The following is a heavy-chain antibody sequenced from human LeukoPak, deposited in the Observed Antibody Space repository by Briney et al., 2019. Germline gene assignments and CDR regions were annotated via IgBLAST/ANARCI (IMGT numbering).Heavy chain of an antibody. CDR2: ISGSGGST. D-gene: IGHD3-10*01. J-gene: IGHJ4*02. CDR1: GFTFSSYG. Sequence: GGSLRLSCAASGFTFSSYGMHWVRQAPGKGLEWVSAISGSGGSTYYADSVKGRFTISRDNSKNTLYLQMNSLRAEDTALYYCAKDLHYGSADYWGQGTLVTVSS. V-gene: IGHV3-23*01. CDR3: AKDLHYGSADY.